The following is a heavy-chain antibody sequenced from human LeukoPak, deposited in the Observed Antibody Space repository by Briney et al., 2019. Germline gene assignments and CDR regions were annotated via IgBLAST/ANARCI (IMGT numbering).Heavy chain of an antibody. CDR2: IYPSETT. Sequence: PSQTLSLTCTVSGGSISSYYWNWIRQPPGKGLEWIGFIYPSETTNYNPSLKSRVTISVDTSKNQFSLKLSSVTAVDTAVYYCARGGCSGGSCYLGIGDFDIWGQGTMVTVSS. D-gene: IGHD2-15*01. J-gene: IGHJ3*02. CDR1: GGSISSYY. CDR3: ARGGCSGGSCYLGIGDFDI. V-gene: IGHV4-59*01.